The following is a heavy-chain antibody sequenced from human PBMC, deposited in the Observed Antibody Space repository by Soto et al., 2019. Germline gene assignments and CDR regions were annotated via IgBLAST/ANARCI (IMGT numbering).Heavy chain of an antibody. CDR3: AKDRERRRGDYGMDV. CDR2: ISWNSGSI. D-gene: IGHD3-10*01. Sequence: EVQLVESGGGLVQPGRSLRLSCAASGFTFDDYAMHWVRQAPGKGLEWVSGISWNSGSIGYADSVKGRFTISRDNAKNSLYLQMNSLRAEDTALDYCAKDRERRRGDYGMDVWGQGTTVTVSS. J-gene: IGHJ6*02. V-gene: IGHV3-9*01. CDR1: GFTFDDYA.